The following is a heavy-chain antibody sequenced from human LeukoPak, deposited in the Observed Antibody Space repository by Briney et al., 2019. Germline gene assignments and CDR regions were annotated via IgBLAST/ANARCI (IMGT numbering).Heavy chain of an antibody. CDR2: ISSSGSTI. V-gene: IGHV3-48*03. CDR1: GFTFSSYE. CDR3: ARDEWGIAAADY. D-gene: IGHD6-13*01. J-gene: IGHJ4*02. Sequence: PGGSLRLSCAASGFTFSSYEMNWVRQAPGKGLEWVSYISSSGSTIYYADSVKGRFTISRDNAKNSLYLQMNSLRAEDTAVYYCARDEWGIAAADYWGQGTLVTVSS.